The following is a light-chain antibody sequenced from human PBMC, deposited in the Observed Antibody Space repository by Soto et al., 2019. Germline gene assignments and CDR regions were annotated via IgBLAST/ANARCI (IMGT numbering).Light chain of an antibody. CDR2: DVS. J-gene: IGLJ1*01. CDR1: SSDVGTYKY. CDR3: SSYTGSGTLYV. V-gene: IGLV2-14*01. Sequence: QSALTQPASVSGSPGQSITISCTGTSSDVGTYKYVSWYQQHPGKAPKLMIYDVSYRPSGVSDRFSGSKSGNTASLTISGLQAEDEADYYCSSYTGSGTLYVFGTGTKLTVL.